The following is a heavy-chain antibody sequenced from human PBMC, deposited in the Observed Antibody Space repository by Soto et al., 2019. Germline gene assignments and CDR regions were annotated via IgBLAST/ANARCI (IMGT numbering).Heavy chain of an antibody. J-gene: IGHJ4*02. D-gene: IGHD3-10*01. CDR3: AHTKGYGSEDFFDH. CDR2: IYWNDDT. Sequence: SGPTLVNPTQTLTLTCTFSGFSLSTSGVGVGWIRQPPGQALEWLALIYWNDDTRYSPSLKNRFTITKDTSENQVVLTMTNMDPVDTATYYCAHTKGYGSEDFFDHWGQGTLVTVSS. CDR1: GFSLSTSGVG. V-gene: IGHV2-5*01.